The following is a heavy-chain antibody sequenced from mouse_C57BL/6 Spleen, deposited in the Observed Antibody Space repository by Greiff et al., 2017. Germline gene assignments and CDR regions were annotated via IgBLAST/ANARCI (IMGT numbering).Heavy chain of an antibody. D-gene: IGHD2-1*01. CDR1: GYTFTSYW. CDR3: TRSGYYGNPRGYFDV. V-gene: IGHV1-5*01. J-gene: IGHJ1*03. Sequence: EVKLEESGTVLARPGASVKMSCKTSGYTFTSYWMHWVKQRPGQGLEWIGAFYPGNSDTSYNQKFKGKAKLTAVTSASTAYMELSSLTNEDSAVYYCTRSGYYGNPRGYFDVWGTGTTVTVSS. CDR2: FYPGNSDT.